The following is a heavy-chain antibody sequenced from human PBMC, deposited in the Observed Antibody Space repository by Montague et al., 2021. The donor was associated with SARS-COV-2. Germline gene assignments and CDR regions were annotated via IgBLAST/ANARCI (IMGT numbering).Heavy chain of an antibody. CDR3: ARVDPQRYYGTDV. V-gene: IGHV4-59*08. D-gene: IGHD2-2*01. CDR1: GDSINTYY. J-gene: IGHJ6*02. CDR2: IYYSGST. Sequence: SETLSLTCTVSGDSINTYYWTWIRQPPGKGLEWIGYIYYSGSTNYNPSLKSRVTLSVDTSKNHFSLKLNSVTAADTAVYYCARVDPQRYYGTDVWGQGTTVTVSS.